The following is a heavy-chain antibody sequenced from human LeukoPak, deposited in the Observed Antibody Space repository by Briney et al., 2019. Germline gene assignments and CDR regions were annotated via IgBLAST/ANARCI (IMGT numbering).Heavy chain of an antibody. V-gene: IGHV3-23*01. Sequence: GGSLRLSCAASGFTFSSYAMSWVRQAPGKGLEWVSAISGSGGSTYYADSVKGRFTISRDNSKNTLYLQMNSLRAEDTAAYYCARGFCTTTRCYEHYNYYYMDVWGKGTTVTASS. CDR2: ISGSGGST. J-gene: IGHJ6*03. CDR3: ARGFCTTTRCYEHYNYYYMDV. CDR1: GFTFSSYA. D-gene: IGHD2-2*01.